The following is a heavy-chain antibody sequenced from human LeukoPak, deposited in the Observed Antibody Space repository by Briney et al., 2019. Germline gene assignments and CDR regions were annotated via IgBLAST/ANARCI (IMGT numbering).Heavy chain of an antibody. CDR3: ARGALSSSVWFDP. J-gene: IGHJ5*02. CDR2: IKQDGSEK. CDR1: GFTFSSYW. D-gene: IGHD6-6*01. Sequence: GGSLRLSCAASGFTFSSYWMSWVRQAPGKGLEWVANIKQDGSEKYYVDSVKGRFTISRDNAKNSLYLQMNSLRAEDTAVYYCARGALSSSVWFDPWGQGTLVTVSS. V-gene: IGHV3-7*01.